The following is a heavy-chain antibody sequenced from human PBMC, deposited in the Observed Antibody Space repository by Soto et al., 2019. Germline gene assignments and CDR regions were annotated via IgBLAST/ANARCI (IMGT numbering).Heavy chain of an antibody. CDR3: ARSSIAPRLFMYPFDY. Sequence: QLQLQESGPGLVKPSETLSLTCTVSGGSITSSSHYWGWIRQPPGKGLECIGNISYDGNTYYNPSLKSRVTFYLDTSKNQLSLRLKSVTAADTAVYYCARSSIAPRLFMYPFDYWGQGTLVTVSS. D-gene: IGHD6-6*01. V-gene: IGHV4-39*01. CDR1: GGSITSSSHY. J-gene: IGHJ4*02. CDR2: ISYDGNT.